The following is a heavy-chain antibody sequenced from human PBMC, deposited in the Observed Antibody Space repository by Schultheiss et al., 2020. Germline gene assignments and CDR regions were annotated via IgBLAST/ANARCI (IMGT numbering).Heavy chain of an antibody. V-gene: IGHV6-1*01. CDR2: TYYRSKWYN. CDR3: AKDYGSSSSLFDY. D-gene: IGHD6-6*01. CDR1: GDSVSSNSAA. Sequence: SETLSLTCAISGDSVSSNSAAWNWIRQSPSRGLEWLGRTYYRSKWYNDYAVSVKSRIIINPDTSKNQFSLHLNSVTPEDTAVYYCAKDYGSSSSLFDYWGQGTLVTVSS. J-gene: IGHJ4*02.